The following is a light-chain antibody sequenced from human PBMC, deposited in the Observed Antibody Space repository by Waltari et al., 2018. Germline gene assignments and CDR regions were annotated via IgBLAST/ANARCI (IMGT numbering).Light chain of an antibody. CDR2: GAS. J-gene: IGKJ2*01. V-gene: IGKV1-39*01. Sequence: DIQMTQSPSSLSASVGDRVTITCRTSQTVTTSLSWYQRKPGHAPKLLIYGASTLQSGVPSRFSGSGSVTDFTLAISSLEPEEFATYDCQQSFSPPYNFGQGTRLDI. CDR1: QTVTTS. CDR3: QQSFSPPYN.